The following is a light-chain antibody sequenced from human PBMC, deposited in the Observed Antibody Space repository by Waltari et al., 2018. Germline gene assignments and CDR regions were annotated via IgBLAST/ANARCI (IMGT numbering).Light chain of an antibody. CDR3: KQRSNWPPT. CDR2: DAS. CDR1: QSVSSY. J-gene: IGKJ2*01. V-gene: IGKV3-11*01. Sequence: EIVLTQSPATLSLSPGERATLSCRASQSVSSYLAWYQQTPSQAPRLLIYDASNRATGIPARFSGSGSGTDFTLTISSLEPEDFVVYYCKQRSNWPPTFGQGTKLEIK.